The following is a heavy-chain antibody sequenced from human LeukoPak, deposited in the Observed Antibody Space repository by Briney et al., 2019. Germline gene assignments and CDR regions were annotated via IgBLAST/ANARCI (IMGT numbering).Heavy chain of an antibody. CDR1: GFTFSSYG. D-gene: IGHD6-19*01. V-gene: IGHV3-30*02. CDR3: ARAPAELLIAVAGTLFDY. CDR2: IRYDGSNK. Sequence: AGGSLRLSCAASGFTFSSYGMHWVRQAPGKGLEWVAFIRYDGSNKYYADSVKGRFTISRDNSKNTLYLQMNSLRAEDTAVYYCARAPAELLIAVAGTLFDYWGQGTLVTVSS. J-gene: IGHJ4*02.